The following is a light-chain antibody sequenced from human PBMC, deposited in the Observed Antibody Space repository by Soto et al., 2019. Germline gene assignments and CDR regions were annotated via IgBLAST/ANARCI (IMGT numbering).Light chain of an antibody. CDR2: GNN. Sequence: QLVLTQPPSVSGAPGQRVTISCTGSRSNIGAGFDVHWYQQLPRTAPQLLIYGNNNRPSGVPDRFSASKSGTSASLAITGLQAEDEADYYCQSYDNSLXXPHVVFGGGTKLTV. CDR3: QSYDNSLXXPHVV. J-gene: IGLJ2*01. V-gene: IGLV1-40*01. CDR1: RSNIGAGFD.